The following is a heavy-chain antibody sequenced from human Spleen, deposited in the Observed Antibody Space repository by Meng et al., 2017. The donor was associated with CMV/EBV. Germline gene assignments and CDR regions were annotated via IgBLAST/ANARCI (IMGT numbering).Heavy chain of an antibody. V-gene: IGHV3-66*02. Sequence: GGSLRLSCAASGFTVSSNYISWVRQAPGKGLEWVSIIYAGGSTYYADSVKGRFTISRDNSKNTLYLQMNSLRTEDTAVYYCAKDNYGDLNNIDYWGQGTLVTVSS. D-gene: IGHD4-17*01. CDR1: GFTVSSNY. CDR2: IYAGGST. J-gene: IGHJ4*02. CDR3: AKDNYGDLNNIDY.